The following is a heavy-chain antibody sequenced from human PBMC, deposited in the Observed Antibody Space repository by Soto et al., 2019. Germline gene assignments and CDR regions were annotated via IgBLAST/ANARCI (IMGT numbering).Heavy chain of an antibody. D-gene: IGHD2-15*01. V-gene: IGHV1-18*01. J-gene: IGHJ6*02. CDR3: ARLYCSGGSCYSGYYYYGMDV. CDR1: GYTFPSNG. Sequence: QVQLEQSGAEVKKPGASVKVSCKASGYTFPSNGISWVRQAPGQGLEWMGWISAYNGNTNYAQKLQGRVTMTTDTSTSTAYMELRSLRSDDTAVYYCARLYCSGGSCYSGYYYYGMDVWGQGTTVTVSS. CDR2: ISAYNGNT.